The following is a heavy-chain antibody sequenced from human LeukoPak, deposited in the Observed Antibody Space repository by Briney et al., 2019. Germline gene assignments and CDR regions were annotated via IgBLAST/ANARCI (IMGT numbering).Heavy chain of an antibody. CDR3: ARDRRYSPADY. V-gene: IGHV4-31*02. D-gene: IGHD5-12*01. Sequence: KTSETLSLTCTVSGDSINSGAYYWSWIRQHPGKGLEWIGYISYSGSTYYNPSLKSRVAISLDTSKNQFSLKLSSVTAADTAMYYCARDRRYSPADYRGQGTLVTVSS. CDR1: GDSINSGAYY. CDR2: ISYSGST. J-gene: IGHJ4*02.